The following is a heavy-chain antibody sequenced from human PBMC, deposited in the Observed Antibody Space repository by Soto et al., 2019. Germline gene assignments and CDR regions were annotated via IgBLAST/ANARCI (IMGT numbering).Heavy chain of an antibody. V-gene: IGHV1-18*01. D-gene: IGHD4-17*01. Sequence: QVQLVQSGAEVKKPGASVKVSCKASGYTFTSYGISWVRQAPGQGLEWMGWISAYNGNTNYAQKLQGRVTMTTDTSTSTAYMELRSLRSEDTAVYYCARWSGDYGYYYYGMDVWGQGTTVTVSS. CDR2: ISAYNGNT. CDR1: GYTFTSYG. CDR3: ARWSGDYGYYYYGMDV. J-gene: IGHJ6*02.